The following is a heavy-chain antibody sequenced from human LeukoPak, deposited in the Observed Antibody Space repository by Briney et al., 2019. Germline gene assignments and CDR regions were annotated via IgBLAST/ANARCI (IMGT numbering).Heavy chain of an antibody. V-gene: IGHV3-9*01. D-gene: IGHD3-22*01. CDR1: GFTFDDYA. Sequence: PGGSLRLSCAASGFTFDDYAMHWVRHAPGKGLEWVSGISWNSGSIGYADSVKGRFTISRDNAKNSLYLQMNSLRAEDTALYYCAKDMFPRYYYDSSGYSPNWFDPWGQGTLVTVSS. CDR3: AKDMFPRYYYDSSGYSPNWFDP. J-gene: IGHJ5*02. CDR2: ISWNSGSI.